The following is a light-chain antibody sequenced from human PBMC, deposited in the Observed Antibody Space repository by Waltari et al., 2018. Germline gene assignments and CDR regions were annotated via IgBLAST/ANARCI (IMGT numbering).Light chain of an antibody. CDR2: EAS. CDR1: QSVTSN. CDR3: QQYNRWPPIT. V-gene: IGKV3-15*01. J-gene: IGKJ5*01. Sequence: EIVMTQSPATLSVSPGERATLSCRASQSVTSNLAWYQQKPGQAPRLLIYEASTRATGISARFRGSGSGTEFTLTISSLQSEDFAVYYCQQYNRWPPITFGQGTRLEIK.